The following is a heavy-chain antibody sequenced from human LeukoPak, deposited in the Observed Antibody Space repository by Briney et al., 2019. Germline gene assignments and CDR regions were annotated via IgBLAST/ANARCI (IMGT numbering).Heavy chain of an antibody. CDR2: INHSGST. Sequence: RPGGSLRLSCAASGFTFSSYAMHWVRQAPGKGLEWIGEINHSGSTNYNPSLKSRVTISVDTSKNQFSLKLSSVTAADTAVYYCARGVDGDSSGYYQDFDYWGQGTLVTVSS. J-gene: IGHJ4*02. CDR1: GFTFSSYA. CDR3: ARGVDGDSSGYYQDFDY. V-gene: IGHV4-34*01. D-gene: IGHD3-22*01.